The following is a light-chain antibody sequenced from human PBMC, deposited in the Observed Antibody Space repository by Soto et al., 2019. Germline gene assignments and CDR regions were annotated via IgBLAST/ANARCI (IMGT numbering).Light chain of an antibody. CDR1: SGHSSYA. J-gene: IGLJ2*01. CDR2: LNSDGSH. Sequence: QSVLTQSPSASASVGASVKLTCTLSSGHSSYAIAWHQQQPEKGPRYLMKLNSDGSHSKGDGIPDRFSGSSSGAERYLTISSLQSEDEADYYCQTWGTGVVFGGGTKLTVL. V-gene: IGLV4-69*01. CDR3: QTWGTGVV.